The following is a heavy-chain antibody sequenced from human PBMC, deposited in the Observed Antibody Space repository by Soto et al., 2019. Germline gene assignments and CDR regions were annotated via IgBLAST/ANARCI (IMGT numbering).Heavy chain of an antibody. J-gene: IGHJ6*02. Sequence: TSETLSLTCTFSGGSITSSSWSWIRRPPGKGLEWIAYIYDTGISGYTPSTSYNPSLKSRVTMSVDTSKSQFSLKLTSVTAADTAVYYCARGEDAFFYYGMDVWGQGTTVTVSS. CDR2: IYDTGISGYTPST. CDR1: GGSITSSS. CDR3: ARGEDAFFYYGMDV. V-gene: IGHV4-59*01.